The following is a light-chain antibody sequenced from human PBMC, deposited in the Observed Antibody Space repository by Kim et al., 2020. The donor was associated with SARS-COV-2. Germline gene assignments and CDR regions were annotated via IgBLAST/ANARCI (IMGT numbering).Light chain of an antibody. CDR1: QRIGNN. CDR3: QQYKDWPPYT. Sequence: VFQGESATLSCRASQRIGNNLAWYQQKPGQAPRLLIYGASTRAAGVPARFGGSGSGTEFTLLISSLQSEDFAVYYCQQYKDWPPYTFGQGTKLEI. CDR2: GAS. V-gene: IGKV3-15*01. J-gene: IGKJ2*01.